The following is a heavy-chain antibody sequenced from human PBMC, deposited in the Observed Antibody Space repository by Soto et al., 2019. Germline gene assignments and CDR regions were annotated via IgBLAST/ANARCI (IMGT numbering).Heavy chain of an antibody. D-gene: IGHD1-7*01. J-gene: IGHJ5*02. Sequence: QVQLVQSGAEVKKPGASVKVSCKASGYTFTGYYMHWVRQAPGQGLEWMGGIIPIFGTANYAQKFQGRVTITADKSTSTAYMELSSLRSEDTAVYYCARGGRYNWNSGFDPWGQGTLVTVSS. CDR1: GYTFTGYY. CDR2: IIPIFGTA. CDR3: ARGGRYNWNSGFDP. V-gene: IGHV1-69*06.